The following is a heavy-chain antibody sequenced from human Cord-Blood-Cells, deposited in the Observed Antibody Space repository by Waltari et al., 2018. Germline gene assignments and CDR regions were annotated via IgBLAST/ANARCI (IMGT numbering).Heavy chain of an antibody. CDR3: AGSGYSSSWYDT. V-gene: IGHV4-34*01. J-gene: IGHJ5*02. CDR1: GGSFSGYY. D-gene: IGHD6-13*01. Sequence: QVQLQQLGAGLLKPSEPLSLTCAVYGGSFSGYYWSWIRQPPGKGLEWIGEINHSGSTNYNPSLKSRVTISVDTSKNQFSLKLSSVTAADTAVYYCAGSGYSSSWYDTWGQGTLVTVSS. CDR2: INHSGST.